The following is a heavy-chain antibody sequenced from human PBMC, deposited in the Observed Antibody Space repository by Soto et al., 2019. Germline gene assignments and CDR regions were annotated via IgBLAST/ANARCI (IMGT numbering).Heavy chain of an antibody. J-gene: IGHJ4*02. CDR1: GFTFSSYG. CDR2: ISYDGSNK. Sequence: GGSLRLSCAASGFTFSSYGMHWVRQAPGKGLEWVAVISYDGSNKYYADSVKGRFTISRDNSKNTLYLQMNSLRAEDTAVYYCAKDLPDYYDSHSDYWGQGTLVTVSS. V-gene: IGHV3-30*18. D-gene: IGHD3-22*01. CDR3: AKDLPDYYDSHSDY.